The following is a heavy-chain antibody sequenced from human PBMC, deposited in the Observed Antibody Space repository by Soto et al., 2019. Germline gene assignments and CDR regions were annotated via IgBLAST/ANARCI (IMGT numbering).Heavy chain of an antibody. D-gene: IGHD5-18*01. CDR2: IYYSGST. CDR1: GGSISSGDYY. Sequence: SETLSLTCTVSGGSISSGDYYWSWIRQPPGKGLEWIGYIYYSGSTYYNPSLKSRVTISVDTSKNQFSLKLSSVTAADTAVYYCARGLGGYSYGEPNWFDPWGQGTLVTSPQ. CDR3: ARGLGGYSYGEPNWFDP. J-gene: IGHJ5*02. V-gene: IGHV4-30-4*01.